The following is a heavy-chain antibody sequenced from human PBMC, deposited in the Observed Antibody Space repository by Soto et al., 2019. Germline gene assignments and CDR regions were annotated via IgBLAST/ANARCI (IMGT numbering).Heavy chain of an antibody. D-gene: IGHD6-6*01. V-gene: IGHV3-23*01. CDR2: ISGSGAST. CDR3: AKGIVEYSRSFPDY. CDR1: GFTFSTYD. J-gene: IGHJ4*02. Sequence: GGTLSLTCAAYGFTFSTYDMSWVRQAPGKGLEWVSGISGSGASTYYAASVKGRFTISVDKSNNPLYLQMSCLRAEDTAVYYCAKGIVEYSRSFPDYWGQGTLVTVSS.